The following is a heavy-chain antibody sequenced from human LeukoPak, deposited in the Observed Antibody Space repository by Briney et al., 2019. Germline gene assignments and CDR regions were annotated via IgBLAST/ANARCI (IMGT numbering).Heavy chain of an antibody. J-gene: IGHJ2*01. CDR1: GASFSDYY. D-gene: IGHD3-10*01. V-gene: IGHV4-34*01. CDR2: INEIGGT. Sequence: SETLSLTCAVYGASFSDYYWSWLRQPPGKGLEWIGEINEIGGTNYSPSLKSRVTISLDTSKNQFSLTLNSVTAADTAVYYCARKVPGTLDLWGRGTLVTVSS. CDR3: ARKVPGTLDL.